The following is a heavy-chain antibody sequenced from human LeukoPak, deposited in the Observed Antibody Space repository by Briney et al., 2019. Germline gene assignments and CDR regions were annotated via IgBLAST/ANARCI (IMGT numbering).Heavy chain of an antibody. CDR1: GFTFSSYG. CDR2: ISYDGSNK. CDR3: ARNYGSGSYPPAH. V-gene: IGHV3-30*03. Sequence: PGGPLRLAWAASGFTFSSYGMHWVRQAPGKGLEWVAVISYDGSNKYYADSVKGRLTISRDNSKNTLYLQMNSLGAEDTAVYYCARNYGSGSYPPAHWGQGTLVTVSS. J-gene: IGHJ4*02. D-gene: IGHD3-10*01.